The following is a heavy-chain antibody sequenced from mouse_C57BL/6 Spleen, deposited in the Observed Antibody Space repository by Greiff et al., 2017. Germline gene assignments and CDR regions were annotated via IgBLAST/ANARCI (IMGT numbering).Heavy chain of an antibody. CDR2: IEPSDSYT. J-gene: IGHJ1*03. CDR1: GYTFTSYW. D-gene: IGHD1-1*01. CDR3: ARSLITTVVAQLDCYFDV. Sequence: QVQLQQPGAELVMPGASVKLSCKASGYTFTSYWMHWVKQRPGQGLEWIGEIEPSDSYTNYNQKFKGKATLTVDTSSSTAYMQLSSLTTEDSAVYYCARSLITTVVAQLDCYFDVWGTGTTVTVSA. V-gene: IGHV1-69*01.